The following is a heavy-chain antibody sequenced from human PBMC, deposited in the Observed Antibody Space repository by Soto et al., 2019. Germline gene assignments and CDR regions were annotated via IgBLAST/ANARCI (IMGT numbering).Heavy chain of an antibody. J-gene: IGHJ6*02. V-gene: IGHV1-69*12. CDR2: IIPMYGAA. CDR3: VRDGRGELLSHGMDA. CDR1: AGSFSSYA. Sequence: QVQLVQSGAEVKKPGSSVKVSCKASAGSFSSYAISWVRQAPGQGLEWMGGIIPMYGAANYAQKFQGRVTITAEESTRTAYMELYSLRSEETAVYYCVRDGRGELLSHGMDAWGQGTTVTVSS. D-gene: IGHD1-26*01.